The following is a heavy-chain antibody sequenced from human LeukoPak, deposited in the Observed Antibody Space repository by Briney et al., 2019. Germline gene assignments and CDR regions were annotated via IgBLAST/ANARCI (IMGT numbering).Heavy chain of an antibody. J-gene: IGHJ5*02. V-gene: IGHV2-5*01. Sequence: SGPTLVNPTQTLTLTCTFSGFSLSASGVGVGWIRQPPGKALEWLALIYWNDDKRYSPSLKSRLTITKDTSKNQVVLTMTNMDPVDTATYYCARLNLVQHTLLVHCSSTSCYDNWFDPWGQGTLVTVSS. D-gene: IGHD2-2*01. CDR1: GFSLSASGVG. CDR2: IYWNDDK. CDR3: ARLNLVQHTLLVHCSSTSCYDNWFDP.